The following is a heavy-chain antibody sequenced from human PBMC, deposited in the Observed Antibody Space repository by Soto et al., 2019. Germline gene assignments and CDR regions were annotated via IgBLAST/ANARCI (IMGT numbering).Heavy chain of an antibody. V-gene: IGHV3-30*18. J-gene: IGHJ4*02. CDR3: AKPPLGLVQTPSLDY. Sequence: QVQLVESGGGVAQPGRSLRLSCAASGFAFSSYAMHWVRQAPGKGLEWLTVISYDGSNRYYADSVRGRFTVSRDNSKDTLFLQMNSLRVEDTAMYFCAKPPLGLVQTPSLDYWGQGTLVTVSS. D-gene: IGHD1-26*01. CDR2: ISYDGSNR. CDR1: GFAFSSYA.